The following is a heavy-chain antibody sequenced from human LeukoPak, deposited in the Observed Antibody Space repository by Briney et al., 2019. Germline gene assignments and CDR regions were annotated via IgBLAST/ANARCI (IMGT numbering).Heavy chain of an antibody. CDR2: IYYSGST. Sequence: SETLSLTCTVSGGSISSGGYYWSWIRQHPGKGLEWIGYIYYSGSTYYNPSLKSRVTISVDTSKNQFSLKLSSVTAADTAVYYCARGGAMVRGVIMHGWFDPWGQGTLVTVSS. CDR1: GGSISSGGYY. V-gene: IGHV4-31*03. D-gene: IGHD3-10*01. J-gene: IGHJ5*02. CDR3: ARGGAMVRGVIMHGWFDP.